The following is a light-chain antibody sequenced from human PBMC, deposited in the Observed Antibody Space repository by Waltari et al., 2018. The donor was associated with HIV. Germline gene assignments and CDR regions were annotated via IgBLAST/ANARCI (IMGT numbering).Light chain of an antibody. Sequence: QSALTQPPSASGSPGQYVTMSCTATSSDIGGYNYVSWYQPHHGKDPKLIMTEVTQRPSGVPVRFAGSKSGNTASLTIAGLQAEDEAHYYCSAYAPTNKFYVLFGGGTTLTV. CDR2: EVT. J-gene: IGLJ2*01. CDR3: SAYAPTNKFYVL. V-gene: IGLV2-8*01. CDR1: SSDIGGYNY.